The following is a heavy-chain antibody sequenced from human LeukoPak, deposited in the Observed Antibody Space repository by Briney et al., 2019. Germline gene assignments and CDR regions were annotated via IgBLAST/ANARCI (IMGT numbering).Heavy chain of an antibody. CDR2: IRSKAYGGTT. J-gene: IGHJ5*02. CDR1: GLTFGGYT. CDR3: TREWGVVP. V-gene: IGHV3-49*03. D-gene: IGHD3-10*01. Sequence: GGSLRLSCTASGLTFGGYTTSWFREAPGKGLEWVGFIRSKAYGGTTEYAASVKGRFTISRDDSKSIAYLQMNSLKTEDTAVYYCTREWGVVPWGQGTLVTVSS.